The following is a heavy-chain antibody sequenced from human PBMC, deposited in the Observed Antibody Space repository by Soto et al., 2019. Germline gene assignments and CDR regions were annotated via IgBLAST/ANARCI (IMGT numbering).Heavy chain of an antibody. J-gene: IGHJ4*02. V-gene: IGHV4-30-4*01. D-gene: IGHD3-22*01. Sequence: SETLSLTCTVSGGSISSGDYYWSWIRQPPGKGLEWIGYIYYSGSTYYNPSLKSRVTISVDTSKNQFSLKLSSVTAADTAVYYCARREENYDSSGMPPFFDYWGQGTLVTV. CDR3: ARREENYDSSGMPPFFDY. CDR2: IYYSGST. CDR1: GGSISSGDYY.